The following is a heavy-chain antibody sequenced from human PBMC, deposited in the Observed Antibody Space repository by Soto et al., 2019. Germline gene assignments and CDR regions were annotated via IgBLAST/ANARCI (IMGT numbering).Heavy chain of an antibody. CDR3: ARAGGITMFGVVTAAPHYYYYYGMDV. CDR2: INPNSGGT. V-gene: IGHV1-2*04. CDR1: GYTFTGYY. J-gene: IGHJ6*02. Sequence: GASVKVSCKASGYTFTGYYMHWVRQAPGQGLEWMGWINPNSGGTNYAQKFQGWVTMTRDTSISTAYMELSRLRSDDTAVYYCARAGGITMFGVVTAAPHYYYYYGMDVWGQGTTVTFTS. D-gene: IGHD3-3*01.